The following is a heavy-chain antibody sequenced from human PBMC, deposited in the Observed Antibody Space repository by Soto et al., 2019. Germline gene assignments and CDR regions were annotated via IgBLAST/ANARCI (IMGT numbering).Heavy chain of an antibody. CDR1: GFTFSSYG. V-gene: IGHV3-30*03. D-gene: IGHD2-2*01. J-gene: IGHJ3*02. CDR3: ARTMFPFAMGHSFNI. Sequence: QVQLVESGGGVVQPGRSLRLSCAASGFTFSSYGMYWVRQSPGKGLAWVAVTSYDGNNKQYGDSVKGRFTISRDNSKNTLLLQMDSHRAEDTAIYYCARTMFPFAMGHSFNIWCQGTLFTGSS. CDR2: TSYDGNNK.